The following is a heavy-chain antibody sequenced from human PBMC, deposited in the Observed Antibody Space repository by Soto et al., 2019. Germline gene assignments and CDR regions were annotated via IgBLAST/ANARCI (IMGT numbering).Heavy chain of an antibody. Sequence: EVQLVESGGGLVRPGGSLRLSCAASGFTFSSYAMHWVRQAPGKGLEYVSAISSNGGSTYYANSVKGRFTISRDNSKNTLYLQMGSLRAEDMAVYYCARCLDLDYGDHGISAEYFQHWGQGTLVTVSS. CDR3: ARCLDLDYGDHGISAEYFQH. V-gene: IGHV3-64*01. CDR1: GFTFSSYA. D-gene: IGHD4-17*01. CDR2: ISSNGGST. J-gene: IGHJ1*01.